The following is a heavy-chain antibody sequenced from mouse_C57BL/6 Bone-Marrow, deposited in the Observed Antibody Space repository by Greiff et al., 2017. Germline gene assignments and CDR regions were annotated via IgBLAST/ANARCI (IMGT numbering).Heavy chain of an antibody. CDR2: INPNNGGT. Sequence: EVKLVESGPELVKPGASVKMSCKASGYTFTDYNMHWVKQSHGKSLEWIGYINPNNGGTSYNQKFKGKATLTVNKSSSTAYMALRSLTSEDSAVYYCARGGWLLFYAMDYWGQGTSVTVSS. D-gene: IGHD2-3*01. CDR3: ARGGWLLFYAMDY. V-gene: IGHV1-22*01. J-gene: IGHJ4*01. CDR1: GYTFTDYN.